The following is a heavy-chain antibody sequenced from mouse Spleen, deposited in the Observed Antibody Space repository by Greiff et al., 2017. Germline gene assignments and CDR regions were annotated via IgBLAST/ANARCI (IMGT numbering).Heavy chain of an antibody. D-gene: IGHD1-1*01. CDR2: IDPSDSET. J-gene: IGHJ1*01. CDR1: GYTFTSYW. V-gene: IGHV1-52*01. Sequence: VQLQQPGAELVRPGSSVKLSCKASGYTFTSYWMHWVKQRPIQGLEWIGNIDPSDSETHYNQKFKDKATLTVDKSSSTAYMQLSSLTSEDSAVYDCARTVGDWYFDVWGAGTTVTVSS. CDR3: ARTVGDWYFDV.